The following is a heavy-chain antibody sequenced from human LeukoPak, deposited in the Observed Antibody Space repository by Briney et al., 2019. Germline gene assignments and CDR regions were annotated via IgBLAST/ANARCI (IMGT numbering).Heavy chain of an antibody. V-gene: IGHV3-7*01. CDR3: ARDLAGPPQEAFDI. CDR2: IKQDGSEK. J-gene: IGHJ3*02. CDR1: GLTLSSYW. Sequence: GGSLRLSCAASGLTLSSYWMSWVRQAPGKGLEWVANIKQDGSEKHYVDSVTGRFTISRDNTKNSLYLQVNSLRADDTAVYYCARDLAGPPQEAFDIWGQGTMVTVSS.